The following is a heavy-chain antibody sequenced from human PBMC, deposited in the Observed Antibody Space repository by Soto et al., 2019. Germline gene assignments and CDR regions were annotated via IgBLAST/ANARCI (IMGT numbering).Heavy chain of an antibody. Sequence: GASLKVSCKDRGFALTGISRWWVRQAPGKGLEWMGGFDPEDGETIYAQKFQGRVTMTEDTSTDTAYMELSSLRSEDTAVYYCATGGDYIDYWGQGTLVTVSS. CDR2: FDPEDGET. J-gene: IGHJ4*02. D-gene: IGHD4-17*01. CDR3: ATGGDYIDY. V-gene: IGHV1-24*01. CDR1: GFALTGIS.